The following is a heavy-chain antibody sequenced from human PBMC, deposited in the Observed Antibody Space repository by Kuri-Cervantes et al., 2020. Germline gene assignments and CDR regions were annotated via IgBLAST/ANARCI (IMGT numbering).Heavy chain of an antibody. CDR2: ISWNSGSI. V-gene: IGHV3-9*01. CDR3: AKGLSTTPYYYYYGMDV. Sequence: LSLTCAASGFTFDDYAMHWVRQAPGKGLEWVSGISWNSGSIGYADSVKGRFTISRDNAKNSLYLHMNSLRAEDTALYYCAKGLSTTPYYYYYGMDVWGQGTTVTVSS. J-gene: IGHJ6*02. CDR1: GFTFDDYA. D-gene: IGHD2/OR15-2a*01.